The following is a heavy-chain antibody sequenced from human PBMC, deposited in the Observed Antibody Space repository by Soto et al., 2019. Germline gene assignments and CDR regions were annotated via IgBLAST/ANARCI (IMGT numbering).Heavy chain of an antibody. D-gene: IGHD1-26*01. Sequence: EVQLVESGGGLVQPGRSLRLSCAASGFTFSSYAMSWVRQAPGKGLEWVSGISASGGRTYYTDSVKGRFTISRDNSKNTMYVQMNSLRVEDPSVYKCAKDWDLLRAFDLWGQGTMVTVSS. CDR1: GFTFSSYA. J-gene: IGHJ3*01. CDR2: ISASGGRT. CDR3: AKDWDLLRAFDL. V-gene: IGHV3-23*04.